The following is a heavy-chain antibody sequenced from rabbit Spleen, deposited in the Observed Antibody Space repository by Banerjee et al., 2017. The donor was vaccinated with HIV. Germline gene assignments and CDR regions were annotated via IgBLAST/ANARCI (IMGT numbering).Heavy chain of an antibody. D-gene: IGHD8-1*01. CDR2: IEVGSSGFT. CDR1: GFSFSSSDY. CDR3: ARDSGSSFSSYGMDL. Sequence: QSLEESGGDLVKPGASLTLTCTASGFSFSSSDYMCWVRQAPGKGLEWIACIEVGSSGFTYFATWAKGRFTISKTSSTTVTLQMTSLTAADTATYFCARDSGSSFSSYGMDLWGQGTLVTVS. V-gene: IGHV1S40*01. J-gene: IGHJ6*01.